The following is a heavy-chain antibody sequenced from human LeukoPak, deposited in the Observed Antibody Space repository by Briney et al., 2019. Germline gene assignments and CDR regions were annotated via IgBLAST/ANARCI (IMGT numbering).Heavy chain of an antibody. V-gene: IGHV4-61*02. CDR3: AKVAAGDYGGNPDPFVDY. J-gene: IGHJ4*02. D-gene: IGHD4-23*01. CDR1: GGSIRSGSYY. Sequence: SETLSLTCTVSGGSIRSGSYYYSWIRQAAGKGLEWIGRIYTSGRTNYNPSLKSRVTVALDTSKNQFSLKLSSVTAADTAVYYCAKVAAGDYGGNPDPFVDYWGQGTLVTVSS. CDR2: IYTSGRT.